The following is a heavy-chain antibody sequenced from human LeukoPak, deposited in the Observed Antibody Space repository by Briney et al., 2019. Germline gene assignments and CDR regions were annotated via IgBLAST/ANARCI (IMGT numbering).Heavy chain of an antibody. Sequence: SQTLSLTCTVSGGSISSGGYYWSWIRQHPGKGLEWIGYIYYSGSTYYNPSLKSRVTISVDTCKNQFSLKLSSVTAADTAVYYCARTYSSGWYYIDYWGQGTLVTVSS. D-gene: IGHD6-19*01. V-gene: IGHV4-31*03. J-gene: IGHJ4*02. CDR3: ARTYSSGWYYIDY. CDR2: IYYSGST. CDR1: GGSISSGGYY.